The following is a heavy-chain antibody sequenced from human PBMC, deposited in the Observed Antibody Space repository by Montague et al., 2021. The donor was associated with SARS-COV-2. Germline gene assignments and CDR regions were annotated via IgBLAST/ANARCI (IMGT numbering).Heavy chain of an antibody. Sequence: CAISGDSVSGFSVSWSWIRQFPSTGLHWLCRTYYRSRWFYHYEVSILGRISIKADTSKNQFSLQLDSETPEDTAVYYCARGDGLVLYTGYDFDIWGQGTLVTVSS. J-gene: IGHJ3*02. CDR1: GDSVSGFSVS. CDR3: ARGDGLVLYTGYDFDI. CDR2: TYYRSRWFY. V-gene: IGHV6-1*01. D-gene: IGHD5-24*01.